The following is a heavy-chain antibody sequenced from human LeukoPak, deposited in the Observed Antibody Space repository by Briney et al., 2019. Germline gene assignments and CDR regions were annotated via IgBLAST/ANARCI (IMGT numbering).Heavy chain of an antibody. D-gene: IGHD5-18*01. Sequence: GASVKVSCKASGYTFTCYYLHWGRPAPGQGLEWMGLINPNSGGTNYAQKVQGRVTMTSDTSISTAYMELSRLRSDDTDVYYCARAFNGYIYGSFEYWGQGTLVTVSS. CDR1: GYTFTCYY. J-gene: IGHJ4*02. V-gene: IGHV1-2*02. CDR3: ARAFNGYIYGSFEY. CDR2: INPNSGGT.